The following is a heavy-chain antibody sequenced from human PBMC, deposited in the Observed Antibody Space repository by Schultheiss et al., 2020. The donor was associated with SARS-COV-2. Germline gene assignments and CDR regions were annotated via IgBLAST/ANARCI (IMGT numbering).Heavy chain of an antibody. V-gene: IGHV4-39*07. CDR1: GFSLSNARMG. Sequence: SGPTLVKPTETLTLTCTVSGFSLSNARMGVSWIRQPPGKALEWIGSIYYSGSTYYNPSLKSRVTISVDTSKNQFSLKLSSVTAADTAVYYCARGGAARPFDYWGQGTLVTVSS. CDR3: ARGGAARPFDY. CDR2: IYYSGST. D-gene: IGHD6-6*01. J-gene: IGHJ4*02.